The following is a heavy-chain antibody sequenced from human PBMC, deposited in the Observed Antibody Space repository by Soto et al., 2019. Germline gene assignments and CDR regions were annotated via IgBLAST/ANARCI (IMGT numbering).Heavy chain of an antibody. CDR2: ISSSSSSYI. J-gene: IGHJ6*03. D-gene: IGHD6-25*01. CDR3: ARKVGGRNSSGYYYYMDV. V-gene: IGHV3-21*01. CDR1: GFSFSSYS. Sequence: GGSLRLACAASGFSFSSYSMNWVRQAPGKGLEWVSSISSSSSSYIYYADSVKGRFTISRDNAKNSLYLQMNSLRAEDTAVYYCARKVGGRNSSGYYYYMDVWGKGTTVTVSS.